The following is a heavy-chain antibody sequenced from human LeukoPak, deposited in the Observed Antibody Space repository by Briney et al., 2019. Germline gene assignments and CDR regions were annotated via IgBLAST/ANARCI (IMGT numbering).Heavy chain of an antibody. D-gene: IGHD6-13*01. CDR2: IYASGGT. J-gene: IGHJ3*02. CDR1: GGSIRTYY. V-gene: IGHV4-4*07. CDR3: ARQQSSRDAFDI. Sequence: SETLSLTCTVSGGSIRTYYWSWIRQSAGKGLEWIGRIYASGGTNYNPSLQSRVAMSLDASKNQFSLKLSSVTAADTAVYYCARQQSSRDAFDIWGQGTMVTVSS.